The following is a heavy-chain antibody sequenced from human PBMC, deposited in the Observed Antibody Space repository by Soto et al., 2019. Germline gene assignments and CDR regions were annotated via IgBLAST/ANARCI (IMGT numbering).Heavy chain of an antibody. D-gene: IGHD1-20*01. CDR1: GFTFSSYA. CDR3: AKPPDYNWNNY. V-gene: IGHV3-23*01. Sequence: PGGSLRLSCAASGFTFSSYAMSWVRQAPGKGLEWISAVSGSGGSTYYADSVKGRFTISRYNSKDTLYLQMNNLRAEDTAVYYCAKPPDYNWNNYWGQGTLVTVSS. J-gene: IGHJ4*02. CDR2: VSGSGGST.